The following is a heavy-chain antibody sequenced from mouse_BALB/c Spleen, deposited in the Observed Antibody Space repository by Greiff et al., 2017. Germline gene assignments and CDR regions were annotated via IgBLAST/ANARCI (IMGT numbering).Heavy chain of an antibody. CDR2: ISSGGST. V-gene: IGHV5-6-5*01. CDR1: GFTFSSYA. CDR3: ARNGNYAYYYAMDY. D-gene: IGHD2-1*01. J-gene: IGHJ4*01. Sequence: EVQLQESGGGLVKPGGSLKLSCAASGFTFSSYAMSWVRQTPEKRLEWVASISSGGSTYYPDSVKGRFTISRDNARNILYLQMSSLRSEDTAMYYCARNGNYAYYYAMDYWGQGTSVTVSS.